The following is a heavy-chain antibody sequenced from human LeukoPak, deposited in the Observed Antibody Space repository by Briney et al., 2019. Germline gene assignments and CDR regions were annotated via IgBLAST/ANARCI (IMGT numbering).Heavy chain of an antibody. J-gene: IGHJ4*02. D-gene: IGHD6-13*01. CDR3: ARDPNGAGGDY. V-gene: IGHV3-66*01. Sequence: GGSLRLSCAASGFTFSGYSMNWGRQAPGKGLEWVSVIYSGGSTYYADSVKGRFTISRDNFKNTLYLQMNSLRAEDTAVYYCARDPNGAGGDYWGQGTLVTVSS. CDR1: GFTFSGYS. CDR2: IYSGGST.